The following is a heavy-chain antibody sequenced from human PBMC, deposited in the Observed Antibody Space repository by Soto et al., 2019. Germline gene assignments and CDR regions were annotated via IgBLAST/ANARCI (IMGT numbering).Heavy chain of an antibody. CDR1: GFTFSSYG. CDR3: ARDYAPRELLWFGELGAFDI. J-gene: IGHJ3*02. Sequence: QVQLVESGGGVVQPGRSLRLSCAASGFTFSSYGMHWVRQAPGKGLEWVAVIWYDGSNKYYADSVKGRFTISRDNSKNTLYLQMNSVRAEDTAVYYCARDYAPRELLWFGELGAFDIWVQGTMVTVSS. CDR2: IWYDGSNK. V-gene: IGHV3-33*01. D-gene: IGHD3-10*01.